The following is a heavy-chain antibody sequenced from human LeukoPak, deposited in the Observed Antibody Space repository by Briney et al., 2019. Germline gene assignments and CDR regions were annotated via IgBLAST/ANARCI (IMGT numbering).Heavy chain of an antibody. CDR2: IKQDGSEK. V-gene: IGHV3-7*03. CDR1: GFTFSSYW. D-gene: IGHD4-17*01. J-gene: IGHJ4*02. CDR3: AKGFYGDYGSFDY. Sequence: GGSLRLSCAASGFTFSSYWMSWVRQAPGKGLEWVANIKQDGSEKYYVDSVKGRFTISRDSAKNSLYLQMNSLRAEDTALYYCAKGFYGDYGSFDYWGQGTLVTVSS.